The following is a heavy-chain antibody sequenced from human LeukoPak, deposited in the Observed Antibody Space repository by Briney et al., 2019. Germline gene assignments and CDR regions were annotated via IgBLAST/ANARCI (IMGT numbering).Heavy chain of an antibody. V-gene: IGHV3-21*01. Sequence: GSLRLSCAASGFTFSGYSMNWVRQAPGKGLEWVSSISSSSSYIYYADSVKGRFTISRDNAKNSLYLQMNSLRAEDTAVYYCARDRATVTTFPFDYWGQGTLVTVSS. CDR1: GFTFSGYS. J-gene: IGHJ4*02. CDR2: ISSSSSYI. D-gene: IGHD4-17*01. CDR3: ARDRATVTTFPFDY.